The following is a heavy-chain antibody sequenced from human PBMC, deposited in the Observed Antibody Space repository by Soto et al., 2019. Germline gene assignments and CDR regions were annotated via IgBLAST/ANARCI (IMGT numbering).Heavy chain of an antibody. Sequence: EVQLVEYGGVLVQPGGSLRLSCAASGFTFSTYNMNWVRQAPGKGLEWVSYISSSSSTIYYADSVKGRFTISRDNAKNSLYLQMNSLRDEDTAVYYCAGRISPGRYYFDYWDQGTLVIVSS. CDR1: GFTFSTYN. CDR2: ISSSSSTI. CDR3: AGRISPGRYYFDY. D-gene: IGHD4-17*01. V-gene: IGHV3-48*02. J-gene: IGHJ4*02.